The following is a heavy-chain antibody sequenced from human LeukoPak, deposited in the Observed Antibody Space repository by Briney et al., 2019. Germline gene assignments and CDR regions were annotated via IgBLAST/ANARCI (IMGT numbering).Heavy chain of an antibody. J-gene: IGHJ6*02. D-gene: IGHD3-3*01. Sequence: GGSLRLSCAASGFTFSSYAMHWVRQAPGKGLEWVAVISYDGSNKYYADSVKGRFTISRDNSKNTLYLQMNSLRAEDTAVYYCATDTEPFWSGYYKSSNGMDVWGQGTTVTVSS. CDR2: ISYDGSNK. CDR1: GFTFSSYA. CDR3: ATDTEPFWSGYYKSSNGMDV. V-gene: IGHV3-30-3*01.